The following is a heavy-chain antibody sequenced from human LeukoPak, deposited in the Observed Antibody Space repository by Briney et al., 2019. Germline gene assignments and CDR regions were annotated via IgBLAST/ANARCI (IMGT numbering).Heavy chain of an antibody. D-gene: IGHD3-10*01. CDR1: GYTFTGYY. Sequence: ASVKVSCKASGYTFTGYYMHWVRQAPGQGLEWMGWISAYNGNTNYAQKLQGRVTMTTDTSTSTAYMELRSLRSDDTAVYYCARDYYYGSGSYCDWGQGTLVTVSS. V-gene: IGHV1-18*04. CDR2: ISAYNGNT. J-gene: IGHJ4*02. CDR3: ARDYYYGSGSYCD.